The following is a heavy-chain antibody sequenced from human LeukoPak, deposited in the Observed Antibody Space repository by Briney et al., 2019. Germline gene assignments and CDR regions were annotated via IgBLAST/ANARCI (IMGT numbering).Heavy chain of an antibody. V-gene: IGHV4-4*07. J-gene: IGHJ6*02. CDR3: ARDRYYDFWSGYSNYYYYYGMDV. CDR2: IYTSGST. Sequence: SETLSLTCTVSGGSISSYYWSWIRQPAGKGLEWIGRIYTSGSTNYNPSLKSRVTMSVDTSKNQFSLKLSSVTAADTAVYYCARDRYYDFWSGYSNYYYYYGMDVWGQGTTVTVSS. CDR1: GGSISSYY. D-gene: IGHD3-3*01.